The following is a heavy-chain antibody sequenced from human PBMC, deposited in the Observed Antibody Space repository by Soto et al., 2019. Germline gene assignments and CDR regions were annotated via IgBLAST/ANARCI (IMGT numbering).Heavy chain of an antibody. CDR3: ARESEDLTSNFDN. J-gene: IGHJ4*02. CDR1: GFTFSMYS. Sequence: DVKLVESGGGLVQPGDSLRLSCEVSGFTFSMYSMSWVRQSPGKGLEWVAKIPQDGVDGHYADSVKGRFIISRDNDKNSLHLQLNNLRAEDTAVYYCARESEDLTSNFDNWGQGTLVTVSS. V-gene: IGHV3-7*03. CDR2: IPQDGVDG.